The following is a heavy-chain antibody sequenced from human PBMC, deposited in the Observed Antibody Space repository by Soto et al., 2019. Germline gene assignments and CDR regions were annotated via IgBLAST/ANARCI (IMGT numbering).Heavy chain of an antibody. CDR1: GFTFRNHG. J-gene: IGHJ4*02. Sequence: EVQLLESGGGLEQPGGSLRLSCEASGFTFRNHGMGWVRQAPGKGLEWVSSISASGAGTYYADSVKGRFTISRDNPKNTLYMQRNSLRAEDTAVYYCAKGWGYGSGTYHKLGCEYWGQGTLVTVSS. CDR3: AKGWGYGSGTYHKLGCEY. V-gene: IGHV3-23*01. D-gene: IGHD3-10*01. CDR2: ISASGAGT.